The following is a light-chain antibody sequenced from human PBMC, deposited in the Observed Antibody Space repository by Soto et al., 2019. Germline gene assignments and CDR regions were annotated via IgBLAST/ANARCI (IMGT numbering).Light chain of an antibody. CDR2: DAS. V-gene: IGKV1-5*01. CDR3: QQYKNYST. CDR1: QSISDW. Sequence: DIQMTQSPSTLSASVGDRVTITCRASQSISDWLAWFQLKPGKAPKLLIYDASSLESGVPSRFSGSGSGTEFTLTISSLQPDDFATYYCQQYKNYSTLGQGTKVEIK. J-gene: IGKJ1*01.